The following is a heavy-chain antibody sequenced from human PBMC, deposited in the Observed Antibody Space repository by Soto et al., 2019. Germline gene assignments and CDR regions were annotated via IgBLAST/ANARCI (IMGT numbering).Heavy chain of an antibody. CDR3: ARERIIDFGAYYYYGMDV. Sequence: GGSLRLSCAASRFTFSSYSMNWVRQAPGKGLEWVSYIDISSSTIYYADSVKGRFTISRDNAKNSLYLQMNSLRDEDTAVYYCARERIIDFGAYYYYGMDVWGQGTTVTVS. CDR1: RFTFSSYS. CDR2: IDISSSTI. J-gene: IGHJ6*02. V-gene: IGHV3-48*02. D-gene: IGHD3-3*01.